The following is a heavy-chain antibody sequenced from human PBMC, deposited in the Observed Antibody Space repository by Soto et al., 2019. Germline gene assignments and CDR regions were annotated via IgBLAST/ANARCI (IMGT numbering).Heavy chain of an antibody. Sequence: GGSLRLSCAASGFTFSSYSMNWVRQAPGKGLEWVSSISSSSSYIYYADSVKGRFTISRDNAKNSLYLQMNSLRAEDTAVYYCASGSKVYAIPAWFDPWGQGTLVTVSS. CDR1: GFTFSSYS. D-gene: IGHD2-8*01. CDR2: ISSSSSYI. V-gene: IGHV3-21*01. CDR3: ASGSKVYAIPAWFDP. J-gene: IGHJ5*02.